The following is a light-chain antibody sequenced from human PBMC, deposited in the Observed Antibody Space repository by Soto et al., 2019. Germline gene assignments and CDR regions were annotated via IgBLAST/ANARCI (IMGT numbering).Light chain of an antibody. V-gene: IGKV3-15*01. Sequence: EIVMTQSPVTLSVSPGEGATLSFRASQSVGSDLAWYHQKPGQPPRLLISGVSTRATGIPARFSGSGSGTEFTLTISSLQSEDFAVYYCQQYNKWPLTFGGRTKVDNK. CDR1: QSVGSD. CDR3: QQYNKWPLT. J-gene: IGKJ4*01. CDR2: GVS.